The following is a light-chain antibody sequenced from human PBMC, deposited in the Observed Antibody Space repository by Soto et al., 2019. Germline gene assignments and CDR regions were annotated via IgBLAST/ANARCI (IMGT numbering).Light chain of an antibody. CDR1: QNVGSRY. Sequence: EIVLTQSPGTLSLSPGERATLSCRASQNVGSRYLAWYQQKPGQAPRLLIYGTSSRATGIPDRFSGSGSGTDFTLTISRLEPEDLAVYYCHQYGSSPWTFGQGTKVDIK. CDR3: HQYGSSPWT. V-gene: IGKV3-20*01. J-gene: IGKJ1*01. CDR2: GTS.